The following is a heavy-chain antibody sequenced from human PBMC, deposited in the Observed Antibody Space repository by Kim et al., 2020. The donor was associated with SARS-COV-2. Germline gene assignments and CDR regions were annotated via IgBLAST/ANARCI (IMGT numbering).Heavy chain of an antibody. CDR3: ARGEDYIVVVPAAIEFWFDP. CDR2: INAGNGNT. D-gene: IGHD2-2*01. J-gene: IGHJ5*02. CDR1: GYTFTSYA. V-gene: IGHV1-3*01. Sequence: ASVKVSCKASGYTFTSYAMHWVRQAPGQRLEWMGWINAGNGNTKYSQKFQGRVTITRDTSASTAYMELSSLRSEDTAVYYCARGEDYIVVVPAAIEFWFDPWGQGTLVTVSS.